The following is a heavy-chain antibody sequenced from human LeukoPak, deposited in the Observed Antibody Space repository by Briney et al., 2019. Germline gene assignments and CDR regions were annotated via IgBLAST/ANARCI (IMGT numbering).Heavy chain of an antibody. J-gene: IGHJ4*02. CDR3: ARVASSSRKGGTFDY. V-gene: IGHV4-39*07. Sequence: HPSETLSLTCTVSGGSISSSSYYWGWIRQPPGKGLEWIGSIYYSGSTYYNPSLKSRVTISVDTSKNQFSLKLSSVTAADTAVYYCARVASSSRKGGTFDYWGQGTLVTVSS. CDR2: IYYSGST. CDR1: GGSISSSSYY. D-gene: IGHD6-6*01.